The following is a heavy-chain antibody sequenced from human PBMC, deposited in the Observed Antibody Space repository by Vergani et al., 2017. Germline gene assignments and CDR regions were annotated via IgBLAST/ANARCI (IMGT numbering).Heavy chain of an antibody. V-gene: IGHV4-4*07. CDR2: IYTSGST. J-gene: IGHJ2*01. CDR3: ARLYGDVYWYFDL. CDR1: GDSISTYY. Sequence: QVQLQESGPGLVKPSETLSLTCTVSGDSISTYYWSWIRQPAGKGLEWIGRIYTSGSTNYNPSLRSRVTMSVDTSKNQFSLKLNSVTAADTAVYYSARLYGDVYWYFDLWGRGTLVTVSS. D-gene: IGHD4-17*01.